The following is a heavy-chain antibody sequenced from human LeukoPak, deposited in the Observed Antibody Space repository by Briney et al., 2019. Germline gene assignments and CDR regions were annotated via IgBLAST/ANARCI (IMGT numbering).Heavy chain of an antibody. CDR3: ARDFFHSTESRPFDY. V-gene: IGHV3-21*01. J-gene: IGHJ4*02. D-gene: IGHD2/OR15-2a*01. Sequence: KPGGSLRLSCAASGFTFGAYTINWVRQAPGKGLEWVSCIFSRSESRLYADSVKGRFTISRDNAKNSLYLQMDSLRAEDTAVYYCARDFFHSTESRPFDYWGQGTLVTVSS. CDR1: GFTFGAYT. CDR2: IFSRSESR.